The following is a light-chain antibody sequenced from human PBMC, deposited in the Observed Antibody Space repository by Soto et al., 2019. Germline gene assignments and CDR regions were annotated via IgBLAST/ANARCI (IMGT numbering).Light chain of an antibody. V-gene: IGKV3-20*01. CDR3: HQYGSAPAWT. CDR1: QSISSNY. CDR2: GAS. J-gene: IGKJ1*01. Sequence: EIVLTQSPGTLSLFPGERATLSYRASQSISSNYLAWYQQKPGQAPRLLIHGASNRATGIPDRFSGAGSGTDFTLTISRLEPEDFAVYYCHQYGSAPAWTFGQGTKVEIK.